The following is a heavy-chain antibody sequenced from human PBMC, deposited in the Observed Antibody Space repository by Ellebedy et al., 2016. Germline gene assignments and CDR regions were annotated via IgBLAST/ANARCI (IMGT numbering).Heavy chain of an antibody. CDR1: GFTFSSYA. V-gene: IGHV3-23*01. D-gene: IGHD2-2*01. CDR2: ISGSGGST. J-gene: IGHJ3*02. CDR3: ATPDCSSSTSCYSNAFDI. Sequence: GESLKISCAASGFTFSSYAMTWVRQAPGKGLEWVSTISGSGGSTYYADSVKGRFTISRDNSKNTLYLQMNSLRAEDTAVYYCATPDCSSSTSCYSNAFDIWGQGTMVTVSS.